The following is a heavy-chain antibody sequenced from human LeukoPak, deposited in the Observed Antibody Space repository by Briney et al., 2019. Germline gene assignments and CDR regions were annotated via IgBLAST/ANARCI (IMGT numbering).Heavy chain of an antibody. J-gene: IGHJ4*02. Sequence: SVKVSCKASGGTFSSYAISWVRQAPGQGLEWMGRIISILGIANYAQKFQGRVTITADKSTSTAYMELSSLRSEDTAVYYCARSSSSVDYWGQGTMVTVSS. D-gene: IGHD6-6*01. CDR1: GGTFSSYA. CDR2: IISILGIA. CDR3: ARSSSSVDY. V-gene: IGHV1-69*04.